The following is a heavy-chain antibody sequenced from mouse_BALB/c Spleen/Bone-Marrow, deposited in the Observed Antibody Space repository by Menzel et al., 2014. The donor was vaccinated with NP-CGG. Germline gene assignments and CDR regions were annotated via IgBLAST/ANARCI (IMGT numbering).Heavy chain of an antibody. CDR2: IWSDGST. J-gene: IGHJ3*01. V-gene: IGHV2-6-2*01. CDR3: ARHEHDYGFAY. CDR1: GFSLTSYG. Sequence: VQLQQSGPDLVAPSQSLSITCTVSGFSLTSYGVHWVRQPPGKGLGWLVVIWSDGSTTYNSALKSRLSISKDNSKSQVFLKMNSLQTDDTAMYYCARHEHDYGFAYWGQGTLVTVSA. D-gene: IGHD2-4*01.